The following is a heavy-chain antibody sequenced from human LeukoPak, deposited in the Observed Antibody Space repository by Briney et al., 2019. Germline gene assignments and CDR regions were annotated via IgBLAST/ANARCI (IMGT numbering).Heavy chain of an antibody. D-gene: IGHD3-22*01. Sequence: SQTLSLTCTVSGGSISSGGYYWSWIRQPPGKGLEWIGYIYYSGSTNYNPSLKSRVTISVDTSKNQFSLKLSSVTAADTAVYYCARHPVYYYDSSGYFLFDYWGQGTLVTVSS. CDR2: IYYSGST. J-gene: IGHJ4*02. V-gene: IGHV4-61*08. CDR1: GGSISSGGYY. CDR3: ARHPVYYYDSSGYFLFDY.